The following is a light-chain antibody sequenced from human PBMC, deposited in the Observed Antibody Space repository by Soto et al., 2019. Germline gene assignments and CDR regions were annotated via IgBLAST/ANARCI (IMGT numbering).Light chain of an antibody. Sequence: DIHMTQSPSSLSGSVGDIFTITCRASQNINNYLHWYQQKPGKAPKLLIYAASTLQDGVPSRFSGSGSGTDFALTISSLQTEDFATYYCHQSYSTWTFGQGTKVDI. CDR2: AAS. CDR3: HQSYSTWT. CDR1: QNINNY. V-gene: IGKV1-39*01. J-gene: IGKJ1*01.